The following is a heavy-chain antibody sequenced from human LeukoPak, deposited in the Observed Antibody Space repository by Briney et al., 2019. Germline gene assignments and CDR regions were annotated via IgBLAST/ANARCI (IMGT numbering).Heavy chain of an antibody. D-gene: IGHD3-16*02. CDR1: GYTFTSYD. V-gene: IGHV1-18*01. CDR3: ARGWGVIAVNWFDP. CDR2: ISAYNGNT. J-gene: IGHJ5*02. Sequence: ASVKVSCKASGYTFTSYDINWVRQAPGQGLEWMGWISAYNGNTNYAQKLQGRVTMTTDTSTSTAYMELRSLRSDDTAVYYCARGWGVIAVNWFDPWGQGTLVTVSS.